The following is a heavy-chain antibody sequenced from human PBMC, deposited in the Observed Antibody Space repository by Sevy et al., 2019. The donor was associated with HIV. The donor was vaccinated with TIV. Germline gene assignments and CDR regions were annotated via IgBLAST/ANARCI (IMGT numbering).Heavy chain of an antibody. Sequence: GVSLRLSCAVSGFSFDSYGMTWVRQAPGKGLEWVSGISGSGTRTYYADSVKGRFIISRDNSKNTLYLQMNSLRSEDKARYYCAKGGGGHYDPDEIGYYFYYYNMDVWGKGTTVTVSS. J-gene: IGHJ6*03. D-gene: IGHD3-22*01. CDR1: GFSFDSYG. V-gene: IGHV3-23*01. CDR2: ISGSGTRT. CDR3: AKGGGGHYDPDEIGYYFYYYNMDV.